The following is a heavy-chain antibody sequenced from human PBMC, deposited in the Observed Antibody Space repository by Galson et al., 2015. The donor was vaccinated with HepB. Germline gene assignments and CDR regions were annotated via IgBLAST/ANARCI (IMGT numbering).Heavy chain of an antibody. CDR1: GFTFDDYA. D-gene: IGHD6-19*01. CDR2: ISWNSGSI. Sequence: SLRLSCAASGFTFDDYAMHWVRQAPGKGLEWVSGISWNSGSIGYADSVKGRFTISRDNAKNSLYLQMNSLRAEDTALYYCAKDASYRSGWVAGSDIYYFDYWGQGTLVTVSS. J-gene: IGHJ4*02. V-gene: IGHV3-9*01. CDR3: AKDASYRSGWVAGSDIYYFDY.